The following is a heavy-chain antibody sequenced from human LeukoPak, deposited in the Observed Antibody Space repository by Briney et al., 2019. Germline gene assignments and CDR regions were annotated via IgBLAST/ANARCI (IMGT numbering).Heavy chain of an antibody. CDR2: IWCDGSNK. J-gene: IGHJ4*02. CDR3: AKARGGDTAMAIDY. Sequence: GRSLRLSCAASGFTFSSYGMHWVRQAPGKGLEWVAVIWCDGSNKYYADSVKGRFTISRDNSKNTLYLQMNSLRAEDTAVYYCAKARGGDTAMAIDYWGQGTLVTVSS. CDR1: GFTFSSYG. V-gene: IGHV3-33*06. D-gene: IGHD5-18*01.